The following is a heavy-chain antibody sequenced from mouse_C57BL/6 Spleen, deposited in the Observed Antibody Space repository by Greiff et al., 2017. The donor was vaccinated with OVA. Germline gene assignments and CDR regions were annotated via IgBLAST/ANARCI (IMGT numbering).Heavy chain of an antibody. V-gene: IGHV1-18*01. CDR3: ARGGYYGSSHQAWFAY. J-gene: IGHJ3*01. D-gene: IGHD1-1*01. CDR2: INPNNGGT. CDR1: GYTFTDYN. Sequence: EVQLVESGPELVKPGASVKIPCKASGYTFTDYNMDWVKQSHGKSLEWIGDINPNNGGTIYNQKFKGKATLTVDKSSSTAYMELRSLTSEDTAVYYCARGGYYGSSHQAWFAYWGQGTLVTVSA.